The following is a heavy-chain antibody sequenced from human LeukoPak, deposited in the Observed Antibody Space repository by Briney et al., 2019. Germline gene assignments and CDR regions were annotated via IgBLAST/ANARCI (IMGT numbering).Heavy chain of an antibody. CDR1: GGSISSSSYY. V-gene: IGHV4-39*07. J-gene: IGHJ4*02. D-gene: IGHD1-26*01. Sequence: PSETLSLTCTVSGGSISSSSYYWGWIRQPPGKGLEWIGSIYYSGSTYYNPSLKSRVTISVDTSKNQFSLKLSSVTAADTAVYYCARVFYGSPDAPIDYWGQGTLVTVSS. CDR3: ARVFYGSPDAPIDY. CDR2: IYYSGST.